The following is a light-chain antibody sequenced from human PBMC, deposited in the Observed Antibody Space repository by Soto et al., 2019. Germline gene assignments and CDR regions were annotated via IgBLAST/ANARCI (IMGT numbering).Light chain of an antibody. CDR2: GTS. J-gene: IGKJ1*01. CDR1: QSVNSNY. V-gene: IGKV3-20*01. Sequence: EIVLTQSPGTLSLSPEERATLSCRASQSVNSNYLAWYQQKPGQSPRVLMYGTSNRATGIPDRFSGSGSGTDFTLTISRLEPEDFAVYYCQQYDESFRTFGQGTKVEIK. CDR3: QQYDESFRT.